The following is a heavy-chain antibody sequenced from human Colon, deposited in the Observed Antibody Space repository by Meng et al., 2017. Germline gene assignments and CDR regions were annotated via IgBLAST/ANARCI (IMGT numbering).Heavy chain of an antibody. CDR3: VRIREIAGTTFFNY. V-gene: IGHV3-72*01. Sequence: GESLKISCAASGFTFSDHCFDWVRQAPGKGLEWVGRSRGRADSYTTDYAASVKGRFSVSRDDSKKSAYLQMNSLKAEDTAVYYSVRIREIAGTTFFNYWDLGTPVTVSS. D-gene: IGHD1-26*01. CDR1: GFTFSDHC. CDR2: SRGRADSYTT. J-gene: IGHJ4*02.